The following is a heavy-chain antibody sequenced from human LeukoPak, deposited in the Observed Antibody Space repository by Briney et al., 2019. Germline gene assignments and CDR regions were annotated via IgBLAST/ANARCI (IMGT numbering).Heavy chain of an antibody. Sequence: PGGSLRLSCAASGFTFSSYAMSWVRQAPGKGLEWVSAISGSGGSTYYADSVKGRFTISRDNSKNALYLQMNSLRAEDTAVYYGAKGRITGTRNFDYWGQGTLVTVSS. V-gene: IGHV3-23*01. CDR3: AKGRITGTRNFDY. CDR2: ISGSGGST. D-gene: IGHD1-20*01. CDR1: GFTFSSYA. J-gene: IGHJ4*02.